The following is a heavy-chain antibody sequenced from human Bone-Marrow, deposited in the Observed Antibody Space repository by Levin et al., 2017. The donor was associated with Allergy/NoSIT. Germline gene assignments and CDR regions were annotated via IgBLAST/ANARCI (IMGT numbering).Heavy chain of an antibody. V-gene: IGHV3-23*01. D-gene: IGHD2-2*01. CDR1: GFTFSNFA. CDR2: ISGSGVST. Sequence: SGGSLRLSCAASGFTFSNFAMSWVRQAPGEGLEWVSGISGSGVSTFYADSVKGRFTVSRDNGKNKLYLLMNSLRAEDTAVYYCATDCSSTSCYYYWGQGTLVTVSS. J-gene: IGHJ4*02. CDR3: ATDCSSTSCYYY.